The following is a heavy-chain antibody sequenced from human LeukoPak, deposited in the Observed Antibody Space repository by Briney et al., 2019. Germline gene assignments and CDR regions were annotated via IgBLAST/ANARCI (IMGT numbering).Heavy chain of an antibody. CDR1: GYAFTSYG. V-gene: IGHV1-18*01. J-gene: IGHJ3*02. CDR2: ISAYNGNT. CDR3: AREDCSGGSCYSLSLTPVFHVFDI. Sequence: ASVKVSCKASGYAFTSYGISWVRQAPGQGLEWMGWISAYNGNTNYAPKLQGRVTMTTDTSTSTAYMELRSLRSDDTAVYYCAREDCSGGSCYSLSLTPVFHVFDIWGQGTMVSVSS. D-gene: IGHD2-15*01.